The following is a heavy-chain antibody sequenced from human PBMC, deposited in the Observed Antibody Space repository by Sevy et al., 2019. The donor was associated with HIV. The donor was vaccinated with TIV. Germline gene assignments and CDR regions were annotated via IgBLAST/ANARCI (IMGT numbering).Heavy chain of an antibody. CDR1: GFTFSSYP. J-gene: IGHJ3*01. D-gene: IGHD3-10*01. CDR2: ISFDGTDK. CDR3: GRETTMLPRGAFDF. V-gene: IGHV3-30-3*01. Sequence: GGSLRLSCAASGFTFSSYPMHWVRQAPGKGLEWVSFISFDGTDKYYADSVKGRLTITRDNSKNTLFLQMNSLSAEETAFYYCGRETTMLPRGAFDFWGQGTMVTVSS.